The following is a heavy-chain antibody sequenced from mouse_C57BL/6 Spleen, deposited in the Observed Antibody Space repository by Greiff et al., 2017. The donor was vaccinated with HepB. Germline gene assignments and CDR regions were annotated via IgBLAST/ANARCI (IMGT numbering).Heavy chain of an antibody. CDR1: GYTFTSYG. CDR2: IYPRSGNT. J-gene: IGHJ2*01. Sequence: QVQLQQSGAELARPGASVKLSCKASGYTFTSYGISWVKQRTGQGLEWIGEIYPRSGNTYYNEKFKGKATLTADKSSSTAYMELRSLTSEDSAVYFCARGRDKVITTVYYFDYWGQGTTLTVSS. D-gene: IGHD1-1*01. CDR3: ARGRDKVITTVYYFDY. V-gene: IGHV1-81*01.